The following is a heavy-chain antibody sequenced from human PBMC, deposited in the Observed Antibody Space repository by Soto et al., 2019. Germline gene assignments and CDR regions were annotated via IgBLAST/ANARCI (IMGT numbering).Heavy chain of an antibody. CDR1: GGSINIADYY. CDR2: IHHSGSS. Sequence: QVQLQESGPGLVKPSQTLSLTCTVSGGSINIADYYWNWVRQPPGKGLEWIGEIHHSGSSDHNPSLKSRLTMSVDTAKNQVSLKLTSVTAADTAVYFCARDASRSNLRYMDVWGQGTTVIVSS. D-gene: IGHD1-7*01. V-gene: IGHV4-31*03. J-gene: IGHJ6*03. CDR3: ARDASRSNLRYMDV.